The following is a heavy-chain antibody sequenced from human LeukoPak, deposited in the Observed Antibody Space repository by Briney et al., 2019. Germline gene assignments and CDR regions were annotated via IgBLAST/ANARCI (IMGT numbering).Heavy chain of an antibody. J-gene: IGHJ4*02. CDR3: ARGHTAVTRHFDF. Sequence: GGSLRLSCAASGFTFSNYAMHWVRQAPGKGLEWVAVISYDGDNKYYADSVKGRFTISRDDAKNLLYLDMNSLRAEDTAVYYCARGHTAVTRHFDFWGQGTLVTVSS. D-gene: IGHD4-17*01. CDR2: ISYDGDNK. V-gene: IGHV3-30*04. CDR1: GFTFSNYA.